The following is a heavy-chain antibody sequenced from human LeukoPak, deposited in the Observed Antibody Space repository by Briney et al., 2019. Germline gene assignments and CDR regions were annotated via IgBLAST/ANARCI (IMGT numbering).Heavy chain of an antibody. CDR2: IRCDGSNK. Sequence: PGGSLRLSCAASGFTFSSYGMHWVRQAPGKGLEWVAFIRCDGSNKYYADSVKGRFPISRDNSKNTLYLQMNSLRAEDTAVYYCAKGPFPRYCSSTSCEYYFDYWGQGTLVTVSS. J-gene: IGHJ4*02. D-gene: IGHD2-2*01. CDR3: AKGPFPRYCSSTSCEYYFDY. V-gene: IGHV3-30*02. CDR1: GFTFSSYG.